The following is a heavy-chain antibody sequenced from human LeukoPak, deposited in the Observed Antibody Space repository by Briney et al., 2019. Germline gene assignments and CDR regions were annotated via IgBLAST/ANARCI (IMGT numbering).Heavy chain of an antibody. Sequence: GSLRLSCTASGLTFSTSGFNWVRQAPGKGLEWVASIGPTGSDRYHADSIKGRFTISRDNSKNTLYLQMNSLRAEDTAVYYCARDASNDFWSGYFRHWGQGTLVTVSS. CDR3: ARDASNDFWSGYFRH. CDR1: GLTFSTSG. CDR2: IGPTGSDR. J-gene: IGHJ1*01. D-gene: IGHD3-3*01. V-gene: IGHV3-21*01.